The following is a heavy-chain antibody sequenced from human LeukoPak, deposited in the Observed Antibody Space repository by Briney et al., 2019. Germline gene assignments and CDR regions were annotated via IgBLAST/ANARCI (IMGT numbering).Heavy chain of an antibody. D-gene: IGHD6-6*01. CDR2: IYTSGST. CDR3: RRGKAARPLDY. Sequence: PSETLSLTCTLALGSINSHYWIWLRQPAGKGLEWIGRIYTSGSTNYNPSLKSRVNMSVDTAKNQFSLKLSSVTAADTAVYYCRRGKAARPLDYWGQGTLVTVSS. J-gene: IGHJ4*02. V-gene: IGHV4-4*07. CDR1: LGSINSHY.